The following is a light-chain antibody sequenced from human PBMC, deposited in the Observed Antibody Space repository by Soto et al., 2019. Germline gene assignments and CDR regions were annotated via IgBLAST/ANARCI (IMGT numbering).Light chain of an antibody. J-gene: IGKJ4*01. V-gene: IGKV1-5*01. CDR1: QSISSY. Sequence: DIQMTQSPSSLSASVGDRVTITCRASQSISSYLNWYQHKRGKAPKLLIYDAYSLESGTPSRFSGRRSGTEFTLTIASVQPEDFATYYCQQYSSYSPLTFGGGTKVDIK. CDR2: DAY. CDR3: QQYSSYSPLT.